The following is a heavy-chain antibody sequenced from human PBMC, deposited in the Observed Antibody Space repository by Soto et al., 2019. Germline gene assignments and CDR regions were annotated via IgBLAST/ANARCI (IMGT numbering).Heavy chain of an antibody. D-gene: IGHD6-19*01. CDR3: AREVAVAGTNYYYYGMDV. V-gene: IGHV1-18*01. CDR1: GYTFTSYG. CDR2: ISAYNGNT. Sequence: ASVKVSCKASGYTFTSYGISWVRQAPGQGLEWMGWISAYNGNTNYAQKIQGRVTMTTDTSTSTAYMELRSLRSDDTAVYYCAREVAVAGTNYYYYGMDVWGQGTTVTVSS. J-gene: IGHJ6*02.